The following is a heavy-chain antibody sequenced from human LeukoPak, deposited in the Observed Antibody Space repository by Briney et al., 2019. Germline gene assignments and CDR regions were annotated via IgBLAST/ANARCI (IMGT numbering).Heavy chain of an antibody. CDR3: ARERGGYSYGHFDY. CDR2: IKQDGSEK. Sequence: GGSLRLSCAASGFTFSTYWMSWVRQAPGKGLEWVATIKQDGSEKYYVDSVKGRFSISRDNAKNSLYLQMNSLRAEDTAVYYCARERGGYSYGHFDYWGQGTLVTVSS. V-gene: IGHV3-7*01. J-gene: IGHJ4*02. D-gene: IGHD5-18*01. CDR1: GFTFSTYW.